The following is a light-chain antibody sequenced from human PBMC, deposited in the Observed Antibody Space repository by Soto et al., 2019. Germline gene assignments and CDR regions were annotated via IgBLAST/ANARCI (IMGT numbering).Light chain of an antibody. J-gene: IGLJ1*01. Sequence: QSALTQPPSASGSPGQSVTIPCTGTKNDIGVYDFVSWYQHHQGKAPRLIIYEVVQRPSGVPDRFSGSKSGNTASLTVSGLQAADEADYFCKSYAGSNTYVFGSGTKLTVL. CDR2: EVV. CDR3: KSYAGSNTYV. V-gene: IGLV2-8*01. CDR1: KNDIGVYDF.